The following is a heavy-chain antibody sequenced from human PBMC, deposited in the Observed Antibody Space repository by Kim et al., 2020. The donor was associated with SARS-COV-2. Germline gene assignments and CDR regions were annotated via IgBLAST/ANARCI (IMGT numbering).Heavy chain of an antibody. CDR2: IIPIFGTA. V-gene: IGHV1-69*13. Sequence: SVKVSCKASGGTFSSYAISWVRQAPGQGLEWMGGIIPIFGTANYAQKFQGRVTITADESTSTAYMELSSLRFEDTAVYYCASSGVTTPYYYYYGMDVWGQGTTVTVSS. J-gene: IGHJ6*02. CDR1: GGTFSSYA. CDR3: ASSGVTTPYYYYYGMDV. D-gene: IGHD4-17*01.